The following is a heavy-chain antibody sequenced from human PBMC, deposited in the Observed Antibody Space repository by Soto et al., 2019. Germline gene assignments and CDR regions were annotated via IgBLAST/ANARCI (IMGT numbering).Heavy chain of an antibody. V-gene: IGHV4-59*01. CDR3: ARWDSNWFEP. D-gene: IGHD1-26*01. CDR2: IYYGAYT. Sequence: KAXETLSLPCSVSGGSITSDGWSWIRQPPGKGLEWIGYIYYGAYTNYNPILKSRVTISGDTSKNQVSLKLNSVTTADTAVYYCARWDSNWFEPWRQGVLVTV. CDR1: GGSITSDG. J-gene: IGHJ5*02.